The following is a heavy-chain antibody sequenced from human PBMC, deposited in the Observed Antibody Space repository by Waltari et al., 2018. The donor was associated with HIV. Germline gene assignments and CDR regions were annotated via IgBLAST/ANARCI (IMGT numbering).Heavy chain of an antibody. D-gene: IGHD2-2*01. V-gene: IGHV3-48*01. CDR3: ARDYCSSSSCTVDY. J-gene: IGHJ4*02. CDR2: ISTSRSSE. CDR1: GFTFISFC. Sequence: EVQLVESGGGLVPPGGSLRLSCVGSGFTFISFCMNWVRQAPGKGLEWVSYISTSRSSEYYADSVKSRFTISRDNAKNSLFLQMSSLRTEDTAVYYWARDYCSSSSCTVDYWGQGALVTVSS.